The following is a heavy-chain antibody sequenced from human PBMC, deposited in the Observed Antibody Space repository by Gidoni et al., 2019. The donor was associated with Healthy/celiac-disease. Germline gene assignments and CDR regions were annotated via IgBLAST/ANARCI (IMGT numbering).Heavy chain of an antibody. Sequence: EVQLVESGGGLVQPGRSLRLSCAASGFTFDDYAMHWVRQAPGKGLGWVSGISWNSGSIGYADSVKGRFTISRDNAKNSLYLQMNSLRAEDTALYYCAKGYYYDSSGYYHPMDVWGQGTTVTVSS. CDR2: ISWNSGSI. V-gene: IGHV3-9*01. CDR3: AKGYYYDSSGYYHPMDV. CDR1: GFTFDDYA. D-gene: IGHD3-22*01. J-gene: IGHJ6*02.